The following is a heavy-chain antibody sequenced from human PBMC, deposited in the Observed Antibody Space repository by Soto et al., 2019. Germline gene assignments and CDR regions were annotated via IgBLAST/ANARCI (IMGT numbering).Heavy chain of an antibody. J-gene: IGHJ6*02. CDR1: GFTLRSYA. Sequence: PGGSLRLSCAAFGFTLRSYAMSWVRQAPGKGLEWVSALTDSGGSTYYADSVQGRFTISRDNSKNMLYLQMNSLGAEDTAVYYCAKDYSSTWYPGHGMGVWGQGTTVTVSS. D-gene: IGHD6-13*01. V-gene: IGHV3-23*01. CDR2: LTDSGGST. CDR3: AKDYSSTWYPGHGMGV.